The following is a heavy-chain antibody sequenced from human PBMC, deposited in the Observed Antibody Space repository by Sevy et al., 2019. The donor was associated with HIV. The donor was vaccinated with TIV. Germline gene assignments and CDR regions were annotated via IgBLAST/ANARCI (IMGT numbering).Heavy chain of an antibody. CDR2: ISHDGSHK. CDR1: GFTFSSYE. CDR3: ARDPTIYASGWYYFDY. V-gene: IGHV3-30*04. D-gene: IGHD6-19*01. J-gene: IGHJ4*02. Sequence: GGSLRLSCAASGFTFSSYEMNWVRQAPGKGLEWVAVISHDGSHKYSADSVKGRFTISRDNSKNTLYLQMNSLRAEDTAMYYCARDPTIYASGWYYFDYWGQGTLVTVSS.